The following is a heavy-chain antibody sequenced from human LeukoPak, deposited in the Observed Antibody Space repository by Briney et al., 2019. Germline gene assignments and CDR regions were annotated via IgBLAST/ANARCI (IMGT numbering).Heavy chain of an antibody. Sequence: SETLSLTCAVYGGSFSGYYWIWIRQPPGKGLEWIEEINHSGSTNYNPSLKSRVTISVDTSKNQFSLKLSSVTAADTAVYYCAGVILTGSVDYWGQGTLVTVSS. CDR2: INHSGST. CDR3: AGVILTGSVDY. J-gene: IGHJ4*02. D-gene: IGHD3-9*01. V-gene: IGHV4-34*01. CDR1: GGSFSGYY.